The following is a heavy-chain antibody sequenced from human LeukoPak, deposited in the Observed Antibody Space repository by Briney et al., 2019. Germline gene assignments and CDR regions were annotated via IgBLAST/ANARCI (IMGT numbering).Heavy chain of an antibody. CDR2: ITSDGSST. D-gene: IGHD3-10*01. J-gene: IGHJ4*02. CDR3: VRDNYGVDY. V-gene: IGHV3-74*01. Sequence: GGSLRLSCAASGFTFNRYWMQWVRQAPGEGLVWVSHITSDGSSTSYADSVKGRFTTSRDNAKSTLYLQMNSLRAEDTAVYYCVRDNYGVDYWGQGTLVTVSS. CDR1: GFTFNRYW.